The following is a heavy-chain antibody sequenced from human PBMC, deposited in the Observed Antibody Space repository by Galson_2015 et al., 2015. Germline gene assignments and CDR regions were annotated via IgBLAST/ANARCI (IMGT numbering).Heavy chain of an antibody. Sequence: SLRLSCAASGFTFSSYSMNWVRQAPGKGLEWVSYISSSSSTIYYVDSVKGRFTISRDNAKNSLYLQMNSLRDEDTAVYYCAREITMVRTYGMDVWGQGTTVTVSS. J-gene: IGHJ6*02. CDR3: AREITMVRTYGMDV. D-gene: IGHD3-10*01. V-gene: IGHV3-48*02. CDR2: ISSSSSTI. CDR1: GFTFSSYS.